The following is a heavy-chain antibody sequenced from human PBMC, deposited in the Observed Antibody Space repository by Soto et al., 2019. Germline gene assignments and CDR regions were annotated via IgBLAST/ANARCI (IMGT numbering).Heavy chain of an antibody. J-gene: IGHJ4*02. CDR2: IYYSGST. V-gene: IGHV4-39*01. D-gene: IGHD6-6*01. CDR3: ARHAIAARYFDY. Sequence: QLQLQESGPGLVKPSETLSLTCTVSGGSISSSSYYWGWIRQPPGKGLEWIGSIYYSGSTYYNPSLKSRVTISVDTSKNQFSLKPSSVTAADTAVYYCARHAIAARYFDYWGQGTLVTVSS. CDR1: GGSISSSSYY.